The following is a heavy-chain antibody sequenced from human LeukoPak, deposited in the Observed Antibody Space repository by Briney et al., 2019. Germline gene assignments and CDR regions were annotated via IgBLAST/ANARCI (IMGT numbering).Heavy chain of an antibody. Sequence: SETLSLTCTVSGGSISSSSYYWGWIRQPPGKGLESIGSIYYSGSTYYNPSLKSRVTISVDTSKNQFSLKLSSVTAADTAVYYCASESGDFWSGFNYDYWGQGTLVTVSS. CDR2: IYYSGST. D-gene: IGHD3-3*01. CDR3: ASESGDFWSGFNYDY. J-gene: IGHJ4*02. CDR1: GGSISSSSYY. V-gene: IGHV4-39*01.